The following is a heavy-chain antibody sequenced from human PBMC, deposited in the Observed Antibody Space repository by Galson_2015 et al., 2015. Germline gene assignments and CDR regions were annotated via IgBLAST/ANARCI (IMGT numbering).Heavy chain of an antibody. J-gene: IGHJ3*02. V-gene: IGHV3-48*02. Sequence: SLRLSCAASGFTFSNYSMSWVRQAPGKGPEWISYITSRSSTIYYSDSAKGRFTISRDNAKNSRYLEMKSLRDEDTAPYYCARDLGYCSGTSCYSVGAFDIWGQGTMVTVSS. CDR3: ARDLGYCSGTSCYSVGAFDI. D-gene: IGHD2-15*01. CDR2: ITSRSSTI. CDR1: GFTFSNYS.